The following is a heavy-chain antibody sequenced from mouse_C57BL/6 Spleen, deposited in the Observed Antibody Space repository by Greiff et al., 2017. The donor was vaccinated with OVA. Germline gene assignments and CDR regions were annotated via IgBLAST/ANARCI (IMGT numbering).Heavy chain of an antibody. J-gene: IGHJ3*01. Sequence: QVQLQQPGAELVKPGASVKLSCKASGYTFTSYWMQWVKQRPGQGLEWIGEIDPSDSYTNYHQKFKGKATLTVDTSSSTAYRQLSSLTAEDSAVYYCARPAQATWFAYWGQGTLVTVSA. D-gene: IGHD3-2*02. CDR2: IDPSDSYT. CDR3: ARPAQATWFAY. CDR1: GYTFTSYW. V-gene: IGHV1-50*01.